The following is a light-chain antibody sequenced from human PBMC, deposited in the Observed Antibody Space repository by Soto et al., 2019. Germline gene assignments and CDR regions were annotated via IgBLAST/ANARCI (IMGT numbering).Light chain of an antibody. J-gene: IGLJ1*01. CDR2: DVG. CDR3: SSYTRSTNYV. V-gene: IGLV2-14*03. Sequence: QSALTQPASVSGSPGQSITISCTGTSSDVGAYNYVSWYQQHPGKAPRLMIYDVGNRPSGVSNRFSGSKSGNTASLTITGLQAEDEADYYCSSYTRSTNYVFGTGTKVTVL. CDR1: SSDVGAYNY.